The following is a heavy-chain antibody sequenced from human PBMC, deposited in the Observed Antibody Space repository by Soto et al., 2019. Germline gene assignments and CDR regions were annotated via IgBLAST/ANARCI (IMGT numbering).Heavy chain of an antibody. Sequence: GESLKISCKVSVDSFTNYWIAWVRQTPGKGLEWMGIIHPGDSESRYSPSFQGQVTISADKSITTACLQWSSLKASDTAMYYCARQIGHYGLDVWGQGTTVTVSS. CDR3: ARQIGHYGLDV. J-gene: IGHJ6*02. V-gene: IGHV5-51*01. CDR2: IHPGDSES. CDR1: VDSFTNYW.